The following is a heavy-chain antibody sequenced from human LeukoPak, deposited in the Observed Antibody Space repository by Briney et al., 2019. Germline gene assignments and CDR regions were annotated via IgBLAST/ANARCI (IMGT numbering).Heavy chain of an antibody. J-gene: IGHJ4*02. CDR3: ARDRGYSYGAHCDY. V-gene: IGHV3-33*01. CDR2: IWYDGSNK. Sequence: GGSLRLSCAASGFTFSSYGMHWVRQVPGKGLEWVAVIWYDGSNKYYADSVKGRFTISRDNSKNTVYLQMNSLRAEDTAVYYCARDRGYSYGAHCDYWGQGTLVTVSS. D-gene: IGHD5-18*01. CDR1: GFTFSSYG.